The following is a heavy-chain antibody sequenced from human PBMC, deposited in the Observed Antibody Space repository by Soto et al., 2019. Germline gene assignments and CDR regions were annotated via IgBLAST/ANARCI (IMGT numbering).Heavy chain of an antibody. Sequence: SQTLSLTCTVSGGSISSSSYYWGWIRQPPRKGLEWIGSIYYSGSTYYNPSLKSRVTISVDTSKNQFSLKLSSVTAADTAVYYCARDLLEMATTEESDDYWGQGTLVTVSS. V-gene: IGHV4-39*02. CDR2: IYYSGST. D-gene: IGHD5-12*01. CDR3: ARDLLEMATTEESDDY. CDR1: GGSISSSSYY. J-gene: IGHJ4*02.